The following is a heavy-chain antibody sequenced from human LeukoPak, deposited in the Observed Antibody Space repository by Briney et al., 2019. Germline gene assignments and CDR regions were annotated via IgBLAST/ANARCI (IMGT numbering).Heavy chain of an antibody. J-gene: IGHJ4*02. CDR2: IYYSGST. CDR1: GGSISSSSYY. V-gene: IGHV4-39*01. CDR3: ARIVETTPRIDY. D-gene: IGHD1-26*01. Sequence: SETLSLTCTVSGGSISSSSYYWGWIRQPPGKGLEWIGSIYYSGSTYYNPSLKSRVTISVDTSKNLFSLKLSSVTAADTAVYYCARIVETTPRIDYWGQGTLVTVSS.